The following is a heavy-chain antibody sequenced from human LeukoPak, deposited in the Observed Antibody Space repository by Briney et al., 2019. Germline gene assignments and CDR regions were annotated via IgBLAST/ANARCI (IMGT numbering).Heavy chain of an antibody. CDR1: GFTFSSYS. D-gene: IGHD2-2*03. Sequence: GGSLRLSCAASGFTFSSYSMNWVRQAPGKGLEWVSSVSSSSTYIYYADSVKGRFTISRDNAKNLLYLQMNSLRAEDTAVYYCARDYAKTGYCSGTSCPDAFDLWGQGTMVTVSS. CDR2: VSSSSTYI. CDR3: ARDYAKTGYCSGTSCPDAFDL. V-gene: IGHV3-21*01. J-gene: IGHJ3*01.